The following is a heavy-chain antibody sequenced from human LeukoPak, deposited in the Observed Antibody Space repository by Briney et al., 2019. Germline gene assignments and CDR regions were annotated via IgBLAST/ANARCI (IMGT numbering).Heavy chain of an antibody. V-gene: IGHV4-30-2*01. J-gene: IGHJ4*02. CDR3: ASSSSWYFDY. Sequence: SETLSLTCTVSGGSISSGGYYWSWIRQPPGKGLEWIGYIYHSGSTYYNPSLKSRVTISVDRSKNQFSLKLSSVTAADTAVYYCASSSSWYFDYWGQGALVTVSS. CDR2: IYHSGST. CDR1: GGSISSGGYY. D-gene: IGHD6-13*01.